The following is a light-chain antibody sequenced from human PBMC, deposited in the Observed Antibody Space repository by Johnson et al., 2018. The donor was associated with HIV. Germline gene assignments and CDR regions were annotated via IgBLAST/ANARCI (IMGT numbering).Light chain of an antibody. Sequence: QSVLTQPPSVSAAPGQKVTISCSGSSSNIGNNYVSWYQQLPGTAPKLLIYDNNKRPSGIPDRFSGSKSGTSATPGIPGLPTGDEADYYCGTWDSSLSAEVFGTGTKVTVL. CDR2: DNN. CDR3: GTWDSSLSAEV. J-gene: IGLJ1*01. V-gene: IGLV1-51*01. CDR1: SSNIGNNY.